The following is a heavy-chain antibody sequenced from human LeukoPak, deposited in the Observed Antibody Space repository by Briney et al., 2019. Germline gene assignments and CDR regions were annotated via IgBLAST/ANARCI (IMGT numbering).Heavy chain of an antibody. CDR3: ARGAHNRKYDSSGYLDY. CDR1: EFSVSSNY. CDR2: IYSDGTT. Sequence: GGSLRLSCAASEFSVSSNYMSWVRQAPGRGLEWVSTIYSDGTTNYVDSVKGRFTISRDNAKNSLYLQMNSLRAEDTAVYYCARGAHNRKYDSSGYLDYWGQGTLVTVSS. D-gene: IGHD3-22*01. J-gene: IGHJ4*02. V-gene: IGHV3-53*01.